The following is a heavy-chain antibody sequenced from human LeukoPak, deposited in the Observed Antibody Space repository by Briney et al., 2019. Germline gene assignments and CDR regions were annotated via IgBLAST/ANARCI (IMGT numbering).Heavy chain of an antibody. V-gene: IGHV1-18*01. J-gene: IGHJ5*02. CDR2: ISAYNGNT. D-gene: IGHD6-13*01. CDR1: GYTFTSYG. Sequence: GASVKVSCKASGYTFTSYGISWVRQAPGQGLEWMGWISAYNGNTNYAQKFQGRVTMTTDTSTSTAYMELRSLRSDDTAVYYCAREIAAAGYNWFDPWGQGTLVTVSS. CDR3: AREIAAAGYNWFDP.